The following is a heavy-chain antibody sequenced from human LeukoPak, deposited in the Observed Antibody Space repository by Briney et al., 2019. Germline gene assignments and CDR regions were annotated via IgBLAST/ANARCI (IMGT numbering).Heavy chain of an antibody. Sequence: GASVKVSCKASGYTFTSYGISWVRQAPGQGLEGMGWISAYNGNTNYAQKLQGRVTMTTDTSTSTAYMELRSLRSDDTAVYYCARGGVDCSGGSCPKSWFDPWGQGTLVTVSS. CDR3: ARGGVDCSGGSCPKSWFDP. J-gene: IGHJ5*02. V-gene: IGHV1-18*01. CDR2: ISAYNGNT. D-gene: IGHD2-15*01. CDR1: GYTFTSYG.